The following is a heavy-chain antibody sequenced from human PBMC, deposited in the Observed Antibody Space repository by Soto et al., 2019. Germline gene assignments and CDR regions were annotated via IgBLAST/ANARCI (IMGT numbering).Heavy chain of an antibody. CDR1: GDAFPSSY. Sequence: SLPVYFRASGDAFPSSYMHWVRQKTGQGLEWMGIINPSGGSTSYAQKFQGRVTMTRDTSTSTAYMELSSLRSEDTAVYYCARGSYSRSQTHDDWGQGTLVTVSS. D-gene: IGHD6-6*01. J-gene: IGHJ4*02. CDR2: INPSGGST. CDR3: ARGSYSRSQTHDD. V-gene: IGHV1-46*01.